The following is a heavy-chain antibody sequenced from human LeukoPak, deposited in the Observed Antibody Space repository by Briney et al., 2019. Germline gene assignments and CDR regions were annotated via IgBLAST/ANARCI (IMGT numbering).Heavy chain of an antibody. Sequence: GGSLRLSCAASGFTFDDYSMHWVRQGPGKGLEWVSVISWDGGSTSYADSVKGRFTISRDKSKNTMYLQMNTLRAEDTAVYYCAKTPTPAAVGNPFDYWGQGTLVTVSS. CDR2: ISWDGGST. J-gene: IGHJ4*02. V-gene: IGHV3-43*01. CDR3: AKTPTPAAVGNPFDY. D-gene: IGHD6-13*01. CDR1: GFTFDDYS.